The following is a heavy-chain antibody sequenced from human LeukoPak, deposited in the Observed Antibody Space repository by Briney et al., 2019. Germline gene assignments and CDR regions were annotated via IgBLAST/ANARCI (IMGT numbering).Heavy chain of an antibody. Sequence: KPGGSLRLSCAASGFTFSDYYMSWIRQAPGKGLEWIGSIYYSGNTYYNASLKSQVSISIDTSKNQFSLRLTSVTAADTAVYYCARQTGSGLFILPGGQGTLVTVSS. V-gene: IGHV4-39*01. CDR2: IYYSGNT. CDR1: GFTFSDYY. D-gene: IGHD3/OR15-3a*01. CDR3: ARQTGSGLFILP. J-gene: IGHJ4*02.